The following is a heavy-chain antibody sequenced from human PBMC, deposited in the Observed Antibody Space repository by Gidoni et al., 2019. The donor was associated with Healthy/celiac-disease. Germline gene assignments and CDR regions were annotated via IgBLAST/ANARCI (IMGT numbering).Heavy chain of an antibody. CDR3: AKAVRDYDFWSGYYTNYYGMDV. CDR2: ISGSGGST. V-gene: IGHV3-23*01. Sequence: EVQLLESGGGLVQPGGSLRLSCAASGFTFSSYAMSWVRQAPGKGLEWVSAISGSGGSTYYADSVKGRFTISRDNSKNTLYLQMNSLRAEDTAVYYCAKAVRDYDFWSGYYTNYYGMDVWGQGTTVTVSS. J-gene: IGHJ6*02. D-gene: IGHD3-3*01. CDR1: GFTFSSYA.